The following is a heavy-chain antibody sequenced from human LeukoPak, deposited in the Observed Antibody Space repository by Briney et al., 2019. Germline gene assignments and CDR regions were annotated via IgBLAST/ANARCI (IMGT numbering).Heavy chain of an antibody. J-gene: IGHJ5*02. CDR3: ARAGIAVANNWFDP. CDR2: ISSSGSTI. CDR1: GFTFSSYE. D-gene: IGHD6-19*01. Sequence: HPGGSLRLSCAAPGFTFSSYEMNWVRQAPGKGLEWVSYISSSGSTIYYADSVKGRFTISRDNAKNSLYLQMNSLRAEDTAVYYCARAGIAVANNWFDPWGQGTLVTVSS. V-gene: IGHV3-48*03.